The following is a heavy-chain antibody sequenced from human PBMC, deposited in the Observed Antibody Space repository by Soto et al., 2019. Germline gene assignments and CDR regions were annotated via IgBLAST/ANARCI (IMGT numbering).Heavy chain of an antibody. V-gene: IGHV4-30-4*01. CDR2: IYYSGST. Sequence: NPSETLSLTCTVSGGSISSGDYYWSWIRQPPGKGLEWIGYIYYSGSTYYNPSLKSRVTISVDTSKNQFSLKLSSVTAADTAVYYCARDIGVPASDDSSESNWFDPWGQGTLVTVSS. D-gene: IGHD3-22*01. CDR3: ARDIGVPASDDSSESNWFDP. J-gene: IGHJ5*02. CDR1: GGSISSGDYY.